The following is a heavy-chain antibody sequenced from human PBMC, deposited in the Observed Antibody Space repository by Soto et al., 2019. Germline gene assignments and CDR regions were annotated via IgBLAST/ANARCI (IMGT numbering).Heavy chain of an antibody. CDR1: GGSFSGYY. CDR3: ARGRRGYGMDV. V-gene: IGHV4-34*01. Sequence: PSETLSRTCAVYGGSFSGYYWSWIRQPPGKGLEWIGEINHSGSTNYNPSLKSRVTISVDTSKNQFSLKLSSVTAADTAVYYCARGRRGYGMDVWGQGTTVTVSS. CDR2: INHSGST. J-gene: IGHJ6*02.